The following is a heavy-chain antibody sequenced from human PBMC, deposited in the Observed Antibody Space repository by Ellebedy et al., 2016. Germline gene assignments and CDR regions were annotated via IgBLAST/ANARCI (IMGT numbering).Heavy chain of an antibody. V-gene: IGHV3-23*01. CDR2: ISGSGGST. CDR1: GFTFSSYA. J-gene: IGHJ4*02. CDR3: AKHLKSLVRAHDY. D-gene: IGHD3-10*01. Sequence: GESLKISXEASGFTFSSYAMSWVRQAPGKGLEWVSSISGSGGSTYHADSVRGRFTISRDNSKNTLYLQMNSLRAEDTALYYCAKHLKSLVRAHDYWGQGTLVTVSS.